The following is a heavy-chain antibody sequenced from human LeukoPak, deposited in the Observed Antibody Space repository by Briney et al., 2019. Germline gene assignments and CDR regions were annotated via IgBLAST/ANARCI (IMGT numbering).Heavy chain of an antibody. CDR2: IYTSGST. CDR3: ARGERQTMVRGINYYYYMDV. CDR1: GGSIRGYY. V-gene: IGHV4-4*07. J-gene: IGHJ6*03. Sequence: SETLSLTCTVSGGSIRGYYWSWIRQPAGKGLEWIGRIYTSGSTNYNPSLKSRLTISVDTSKNQFSLKLSSVTAADTAVYYCARGERQTMVRGINYYYYMDVWGKGTTVTVSS. D-gene: IGHD3-10*01.